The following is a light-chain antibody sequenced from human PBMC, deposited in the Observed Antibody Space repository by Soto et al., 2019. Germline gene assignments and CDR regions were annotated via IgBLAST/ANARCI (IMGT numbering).Light chain of an antibody. CDR1: QGISRY. V-gene: IGKV1-9*01. CDR3: QQLNTYPRT. Sequence: DLQLTQSPSVLSASVGDRVTITCRASQGISRYLAWYQQKPGKAPKVLICGVSTLQSGVPFRFSGGCSGTEFTLSISSLQPEDFANYYCQQLNTYPRTFGQGTKVEVK. CDR2: GVS. J-gene: IGKJ1*01.